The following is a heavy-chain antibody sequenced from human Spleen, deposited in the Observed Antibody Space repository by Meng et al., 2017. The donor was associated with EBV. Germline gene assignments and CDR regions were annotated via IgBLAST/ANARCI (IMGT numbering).Heavy chain of an antibody. D-gene: IGHD2-2*01. CDR1: GGSVSSGSYY. Sequence: QVAVREAGPGTVTTSETLSLPCTVSGGSVSSGSYYWSWIRQPPGKGLEWIGYIYYSGSTNYNPSLKSRVTISVDTSKNQFSLKLSSVTAADTAVYYCAREGESTLFCSSTSCYGPFDPWGQGTLVTVSS. CDR3: AREGESTLFCSSTSCYGPFDP. V-gene: IGHV4-61*01. CDR2: IYYSGST. J-gene: IGHJ5*02.